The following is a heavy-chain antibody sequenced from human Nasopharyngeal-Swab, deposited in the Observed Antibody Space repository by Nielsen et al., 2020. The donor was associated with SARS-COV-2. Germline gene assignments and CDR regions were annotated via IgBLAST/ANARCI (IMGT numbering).Heavy chain of an antibody. Sequence: ESLKISCKGSGYSFTSYWIGWVRQMPGKGLEWMGIIYPGDSDTRYSPSFQGQVTISADKSISTAYLQWSSLKASDTAMYYCARRKSSGWYVLDAFDIWGQGTMVTVSS. CDR1: GYSFTSYW. D-gene: IGHD6-19*01. V-gene: IGHV5-51*01. CDR2: IYPGDSDT. CDR3: ARRKSSGWYVLDAFDI. J-gene: IGHJ3*02.